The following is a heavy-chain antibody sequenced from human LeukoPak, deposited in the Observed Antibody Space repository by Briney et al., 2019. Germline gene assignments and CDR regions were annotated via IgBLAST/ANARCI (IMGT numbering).Heavy chain of an antibody. CDR3: ARSEYYDFWSGFNWFDP. V-gene: IGHV4-34*01. J-gene: IGHJ5*02. D-gene: IGHD3-3*01. CDR1: GGSISSYY. CDR2: INHSGST. Sequence: SETLSLTCTVSGGSISSYYWSWIRQPPGKGLEWIGEINHSGSTNYNPSLKSRVTISVDTSKNQFSLKLSSVTAADTAVYYCARSEYYDFWSGFNWFDPWGQGTLVTVSS.